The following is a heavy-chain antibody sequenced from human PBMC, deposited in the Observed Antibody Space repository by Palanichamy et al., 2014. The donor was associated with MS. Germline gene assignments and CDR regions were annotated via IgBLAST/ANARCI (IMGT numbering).Heavy chain of an antibody. V-gene: IGHV3-30*03. J-gene: IGHJ2*01. CDR1: GFIFNSYG. CDR2: VSHDGSDK. CDR3: SRAVDMYWYFDV. D-gene: IGHD5-12*01. Sequence: QVQLVESGGGMVQPGRPLRLSCAASGFIFNSYGMHWVRQAPGKGLEWVATVSHDGSDKYYADSVKGRFSISRDNSKNMVYLQMSSLRPEDTAVYYCSRAVDMYWYFDVWGRGTLVTVSS.